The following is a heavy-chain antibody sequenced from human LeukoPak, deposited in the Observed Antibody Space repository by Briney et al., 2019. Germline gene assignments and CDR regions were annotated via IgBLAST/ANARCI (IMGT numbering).Heavy chain of an antibody. CDR2: ISYDAESN. V-gene: IGHV3-30*03. J-gene: IGHJ4*02. Sequence: GGSLRLSCVTSGFTFSSYGMHWVRQVPGKGLEWVAVISYDAESNYHVDSVKGRFTISRDNSKKTLYLQMNSLRAEDTAVYYCARDYYGSGSYYNVLDYWGQGTLVTVSS. CDR3: ARDYYGSGSYYNVLDY. CDR1: GFTFSSYG. D-gene: IGHD3-10*01.